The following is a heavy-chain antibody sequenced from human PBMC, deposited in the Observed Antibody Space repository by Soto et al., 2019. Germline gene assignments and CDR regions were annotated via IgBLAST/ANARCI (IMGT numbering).Heavy chain of an antibody. CDR3: ARDFLGGSGWFDY. J-gene: IGHJ4*02. CDR2: IYYSGST. V-gene: IGHV4-59*01. CDR1: GGSISSYY. D-gene: IGHD6-19*01. Sequence: NPSETLSLTCTVSGGSISSYYWSWIRQPPGKGLEWIGYIYYSGSTNYNPSLKSRVTISVDTSKNQFSLKLSSVTAADTAVYYCARDFLGGSGWFDYWGQGTLVTVSS.